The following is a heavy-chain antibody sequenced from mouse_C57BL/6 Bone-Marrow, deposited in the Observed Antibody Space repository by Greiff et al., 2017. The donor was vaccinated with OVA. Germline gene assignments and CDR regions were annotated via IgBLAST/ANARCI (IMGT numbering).Heavy chain of an antibody. V-gene: IGHV14-3*01. CDR2: IDPANGNT. CDR3: ARSSGSSYDYAMDY. Sequence: EVQLVESVAELVRPRASVKLSCTASGFNIKNTYMHWVKQRPEQGLEWIGRIDPANGNTKYAPKFQGKATITADTSSNTAYLQLSSLTSEDTAIYYCARSSGSSYDYAMDYWGQGTSVTVSS. CDR1: GFNIKNTY. J-gene: IGHJ4*01. D-gene: IGHD1-1*01.